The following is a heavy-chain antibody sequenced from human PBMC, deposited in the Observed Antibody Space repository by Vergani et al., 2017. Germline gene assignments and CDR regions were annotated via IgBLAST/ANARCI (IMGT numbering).Heavy chain of an antibody. J-gene: IGHJ5*02. Sequence: EVQLEESGGGLVLPGRSLRLSCVASGFTSAGYAMHWVRQAPGKGLEWVSGISWNSNSIGYADSVKGRFTISRDNAKNCLYLQMNSLRAEDTALYYCAKDLGTSSGGGWFDPWGQGTLVIVSS. CDR3: AKDLGTSSGGGWFDP. CDR2: ISWNSNSI. V-gene: IGHV3-9*02. D-gene: IGHD6-6*01. CDR1: GFTSAGYA.